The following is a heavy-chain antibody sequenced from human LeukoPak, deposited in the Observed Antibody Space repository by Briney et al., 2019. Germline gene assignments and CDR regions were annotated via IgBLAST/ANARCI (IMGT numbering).Heavy chain of an antibody. Sequence: SETLSLTCTVSGGSISSYYWSWIRQPPGKGLEWIGYIHYSGSTNYNPSLKSRVTISVDTSKNQFSLKLSSVTAADTAVYYCARGESYSSSWPPYYCYYYYMDVWGKGTTVTVSS. J-gene: IGHJ6*03. CDR2: IHYSGST. D-gene: IGHD6-13*01. V-gene: IGHV4-59*01. CDR1: GGSISSYY. CDR3: ARGESYSSSWPPYYCYYYYMDV.